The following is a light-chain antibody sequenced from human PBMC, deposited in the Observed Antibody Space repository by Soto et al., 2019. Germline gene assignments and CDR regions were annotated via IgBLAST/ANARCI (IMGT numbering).Light chain of an antibody. Sequence: EIVLTQSPLSLPVTPGEPASISCRSSRNLLHSNGYYYLDWYLQKPGQSPQLLIYLGSNRASGVPDRFSGSGSGTDFTLTISSVEAEDVGVYFCEQCLATPFTFGGGTKVEIK. J-gene: IGKJ4*01. CDR1: RNLLHSNGYYY. CDR3: EQCLATPFT. CDR2: LGS. V-gene: IGKV2-28*01.